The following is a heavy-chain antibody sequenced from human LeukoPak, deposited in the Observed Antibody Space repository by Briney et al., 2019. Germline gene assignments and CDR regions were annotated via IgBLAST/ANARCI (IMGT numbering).Heavy chain of an antibody. CDR2: INPNSGGT. V-gene: IGHV1-2*02. Sequence: ASVKVSCKASGYTFTSYYMHWVRQAPGQGLEWMGWINPNSGGTNYAQKFQGRVTMTRDTSISTAYMELSRLRSDDTAVYYCARESGYSGYDSLVYWGQGTLVTVSS. D-gene: IGHD5-12*01. J-gene: IGHJ4*02. CDR3: ARESGYSGYDSLVY. CDR1: GYTFTSYY.